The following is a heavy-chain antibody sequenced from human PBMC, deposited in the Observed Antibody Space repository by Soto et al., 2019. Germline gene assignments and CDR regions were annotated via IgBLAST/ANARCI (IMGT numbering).Heavy chain of an antibody. V-gene: IGHV2-5*02. J-gene: IGHJ4*02. CDR1: GFSLSTSGVG. D-gene: IGHD3-10*01. CDR3: AQVAYYGSTSLDY. CDR2: IYWDDDK. Sequence: QITLKESGPPLVKPTQTLTLTCIVSGFSLSTSGVGVAWIRQPPGKALEWLGIIYWDDDKRYSPSLKSRLNITKDSPKNQVVLSMTNMESVDTATYFCAQVAYYGSTSLDYWGQGTLVTVSS.